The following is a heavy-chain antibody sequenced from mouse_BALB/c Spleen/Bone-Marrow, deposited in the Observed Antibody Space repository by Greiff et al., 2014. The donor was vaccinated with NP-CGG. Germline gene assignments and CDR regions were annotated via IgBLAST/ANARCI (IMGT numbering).Heavy chain of an antibody. D-gene: IGHD2-9*01. CDR3: ARGRPYYGYDASSYYAMDY. Sequence: EVQLQESGPEPVKPGASVKIPCKASGYTFTDYNMDWVKQSHGKSLEWIGDINPNNGGTIYNQKFKGKATLTVDKSSSTAYMELRSLTSEDTAVYYCARGRPYYGYDASSYYAMDYWGQGTSVTVSS. V-gene: IGHV1-18*01. J-gene: IGHJ4*01. CDR2: INPNNGGT. CDR1: GYTFTDYN.